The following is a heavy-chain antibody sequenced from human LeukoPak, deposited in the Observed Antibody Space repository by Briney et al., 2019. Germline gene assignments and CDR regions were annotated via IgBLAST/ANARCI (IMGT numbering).Heavy chain of an antibody. V-gene: IGHV3-64D*06. D-gene: IGHD3-22*01. CDR2: ISNNGGST. CDR1: GFTFSSYA. Sequence: GGSLRLSCSASGFTFSSYAMHWVRQAPGKGLEYVSVISNNGGSTYYVDSVEGRFTISRDNSKNTLYLQMSGLRAEDTALYYCVKSQRMVVVITTFDSWGQGTLVTVSS. CDR3: VKSQRMVVVITTFDS. J-gene: IGHJ4*02.